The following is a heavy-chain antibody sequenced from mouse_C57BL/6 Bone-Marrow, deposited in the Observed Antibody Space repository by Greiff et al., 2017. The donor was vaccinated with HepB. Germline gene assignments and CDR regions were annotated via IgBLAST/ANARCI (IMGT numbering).Heavy chain of an antibody. CDR2: IYPGDGDT. Sequence: VQRVESGPELVKPGASVKISCKASGYAFSSSWMNWVKQRPGKGLEWIGRIYPGDGDTNYNGKFKGKATLTADKSSSTAYMQLSSLTSEDSAVYFCARPGLRPPYWYFDVWGTGTTVTVSS. J-gene: IGHJ1*03. CDR3: ARPGLRPPYWYFDV. V-gene: IGHV1-82*01. CDR1: GYAFSSSW. D-gene: IGHD2-4*01.